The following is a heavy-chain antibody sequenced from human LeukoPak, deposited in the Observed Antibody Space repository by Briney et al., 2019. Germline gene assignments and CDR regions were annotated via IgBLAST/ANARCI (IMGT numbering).Heavy chain of an antibody. J-gene: IGHJ4*02. D-gene: IGHD2-2*02. CDR2: ISWNSGSI. Sequence: GRSLRLSCAASGFTFDDYAMHWVRQAPGKGLEWVSGISWNSGSIGYADSVKGRFTISRDNAKTSLYLQMNSLRAEDTALYYCAKAYCSSTSCYTDYWGQGTLVTVSS. CDR1: GFTFDDYA. CDR3: AKAYCSSTSCYTDY. V-gene: IGHV3-9*01.